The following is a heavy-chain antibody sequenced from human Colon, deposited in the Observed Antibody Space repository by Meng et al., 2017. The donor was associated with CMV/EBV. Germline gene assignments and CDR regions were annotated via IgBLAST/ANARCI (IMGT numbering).Heavy chain of an antibody. J-gene: IGHJ4*02. CDR3: AKDTRYSSSWTGLVDY. V-gene: IGHV3-23*01. D-gene: IGHD6-13*01. CDR2: ISGSGGST. Sequence: GESLKISCAASGFTFSSYAMSWVRQAPGKGLEWVSAISGSGGSTYYADSVKGRFTISRDNSKNTLYLQMNSLRAEDTAVYYCAKDTRYSSSWTGLVDYWGQGTLVTVSS. CDR1: GFTFSSYA.